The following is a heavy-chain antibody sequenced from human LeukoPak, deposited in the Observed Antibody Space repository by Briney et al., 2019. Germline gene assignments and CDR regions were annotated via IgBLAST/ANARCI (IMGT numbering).Heavy chain of an antibody. Sequence: GGSLRLSCEGSAFIFSGHWMNWVRQAPGKGLEWVAVISCDGSNKYYADSVKGRFTISRDNSKNTLYLQMNSLRAEDTAVYYCASPRRTWYYYDSSGYYYFDYWGQGTLVTVSS. D-gene: IGHD3-22*01. CDR1: AFIFSGHW. J-gene: IGHJ4*02. CDR3: ASPRRTWYYYDSSGYYYFDY. V-gene: IGHV3-30-3*01. CDR2: ISCDGSNK.